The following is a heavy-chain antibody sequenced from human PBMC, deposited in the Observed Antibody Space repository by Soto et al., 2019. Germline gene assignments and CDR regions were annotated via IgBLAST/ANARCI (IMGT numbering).Heavy chain of an antibody. CDR1: GYTFTSYG. CDR3: ARVDRDYYGSGSYSPFTEYFQH. D-gene: IGHD3-10*01. CDR2: ISAYNGNT. J-gene: IGHJ1*01. Sequence: QVQLVQSGAEVKKPGASVKVSCKASGYTFTSYGISWVRQAPGQGLEWMGWISAYNGNTNYAQKLQGSVTMTTDTSTSTAYMELRSLRSDDTAVYYCARVDRDYYGSGSYSPFTEYFQHWGQGTLVTVSS. V-gene: IGHV1-18*01.